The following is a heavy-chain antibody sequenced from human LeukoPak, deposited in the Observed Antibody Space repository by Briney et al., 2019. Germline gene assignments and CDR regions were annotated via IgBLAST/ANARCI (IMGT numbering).Heavy chain of an antibody. Sequence: GASVKVSCKASGYTFTSYGISWVRQAPGQGLEWMGWISAYNGNTNYAQKLQGRVTMTTDTSTSTAYMELRSLRSDDTAVYYCATARTPGYYYYYMDVWGKGTTVTLSS. J-gene: IGHJ6*03. CDR2: ISAYNGNT. CDR3: ATARTPGYYYYYMDV. CDR1: GYTFTSYG. V-gene: IGHV1-18*01.